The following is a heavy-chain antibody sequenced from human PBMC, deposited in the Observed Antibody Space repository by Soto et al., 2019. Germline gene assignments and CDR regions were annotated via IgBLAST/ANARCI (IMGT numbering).Heavy chain of an antibody. D-gene: IGHD2-15*01. CDR2: IYYSGST. CDR1: GGSVSSGSYY. J-gene: IGHJ5*02. V-gene: IGHV4-61*01. Sequence: SETLSLTCTVSGGSVSSGSYYWSWIRQPPGKGLEWIGYIYYSGSTNYNPSLKSRVTISVDTSKNQFSLKLSSVTAADTAVYYCARAVSVVAAIQYNWFDPWGKGTLVTVSS. CDR3: ARAVSVVAAIQYNWFDP.